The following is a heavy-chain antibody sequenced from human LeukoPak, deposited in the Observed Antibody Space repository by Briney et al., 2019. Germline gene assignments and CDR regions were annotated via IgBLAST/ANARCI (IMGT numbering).Heavy chain of an antibody. J-gene: IGHJ6*02. D-gene: IGHD3-10*02. CDR1: GLTFSTYW. V-gene: IGHV3-74*01. CDR3: ARDLHYYVAMDV. Sequence: GGSLRLSCAASGLTFSTYWMHWVRQAPGKGLVWVSHINIDGSGASYADSVKGRFTIFRDNAKNTLYLHMNSLRAEDTAVYYCARDLHYYVAMDVWGQGTTVTVSS. CDR2: INIDGSGA.